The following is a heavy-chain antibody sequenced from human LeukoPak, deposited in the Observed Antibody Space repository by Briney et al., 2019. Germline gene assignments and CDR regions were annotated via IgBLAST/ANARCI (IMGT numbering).Heavy chain of an antibody. CDR3: GRSRAAPYQPIDF. D-gene: IGHD2-2*01. CDR1: GFTFGSYD. V-gene: IGHV3-13*04. J-gene: IGHJ4*02. CDR2: IGTGGDT. Sequence: GGSLRLSCAASGFTFGSYDMHWVRHVTGKSLEWVSAIGTGGDTYYRGSVKGRLTISRDNAKDSLYLQMNSLGAGDTAVYYCGRSRAAPYQPIDFWGQGTLVTVSS.